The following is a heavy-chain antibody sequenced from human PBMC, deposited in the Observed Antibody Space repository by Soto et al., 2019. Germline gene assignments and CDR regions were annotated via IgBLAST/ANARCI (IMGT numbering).Heavy chain of an antibody. D-gene: IGHD5-12*01. V-gene: IGHV1-69*13. CDR1: GGTFSSYS. Sequence: SVNVSCKSSGGTFSSYSISWGREAPGRGLEWMGGIIPIFGTANYAQKFQGRVTITADESTSTAYMELSSLRSEDTAVYYCARGLYSGYDLWNYYYGMDVWGQGTTVTVSS. CDR2: IIPIFGTA. J-gene: IGHJ6*02. CDR3: ARGLYSGYDLWNYYYGMDV.